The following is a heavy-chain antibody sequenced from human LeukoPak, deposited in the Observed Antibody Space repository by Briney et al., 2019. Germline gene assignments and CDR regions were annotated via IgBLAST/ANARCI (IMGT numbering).Heavy chain of an antibody. CDR3: ARDAKMVVAATLNYYYYYMDV. J-gene: IGHJ6*03. CDR2: IYHSGST. D-gene: IGHD2-15*01. V-gene: IGHV4-4*02. Sequence: SETLSLTCAVSGGSISSSNWWSWVRQPPGKGLEWIGEIYHSGSTNYNPSLKSRVTISVDKSKNQFSLELSSVTAADTDVYYCARDAKMVVAATLNYYYYYMDVWGKGTTVTVSS. CDR1: GGSISSSNW.